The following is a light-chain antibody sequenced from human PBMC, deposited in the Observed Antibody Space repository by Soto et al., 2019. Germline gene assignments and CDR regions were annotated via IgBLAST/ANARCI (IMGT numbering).Light chain of an antibody. V-gene: IGLV2-14*01. Sequence: QSALTQPASVCGSPGQSITISCTGTSSDVGSYKYVSWYQQHPGKAPKLMIYDVNNRPSGISDRFSGSKSGNTASLTISGLQAEDEADYYCSSYTTTSSYVFGTGTKLTVL. J-gene: IGLJ1*01. CDR1: SSDVGSYKY. CDR3: SSYTTTSSYV. CDR2: DVN.